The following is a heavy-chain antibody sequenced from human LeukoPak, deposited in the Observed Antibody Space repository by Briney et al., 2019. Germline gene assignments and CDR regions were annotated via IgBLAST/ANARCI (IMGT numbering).Heavy chain of an antibody. CDR2: IYYSGST. V-gene: IGHV4-59*01. CDR3: ARDYYGDFYFDY. Sequence: SETLSLTCTVSGGSISSYYWSWFRQPPGKGLEWIGYIYYSGSTNYNPSLKSRVTISVDTSKNQFSLKLSSVTAADTAVYYCARDYYGDFYFDYWGQGTLVTVSS. D-gene: IGHD4-17*01. J-gene: IGHJ4*02. CDR1: GGSISSYY.